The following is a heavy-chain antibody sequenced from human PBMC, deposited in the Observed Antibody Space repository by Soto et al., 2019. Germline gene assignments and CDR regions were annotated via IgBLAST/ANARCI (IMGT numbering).Heavy chain of an antibody. J-gene: IGHJ3*02. Sequence: ASVKVSCKTSGYTFTDHYMHWVRQAPGQGLEWMGWINPYNANTNYAQKLQGRVTMTTDTSTSTAYMDLRSLTSDDTAVYYCARDRVAGIWGDAFDIWGQGTMVTVSS. D-gene: IGHD3-16*01. V-gene: IGHV1-18*04. CDR2: INPYNANT. CDR1: GYTFTDHY. CDR3: ARDRVAGIWGDAFDI.